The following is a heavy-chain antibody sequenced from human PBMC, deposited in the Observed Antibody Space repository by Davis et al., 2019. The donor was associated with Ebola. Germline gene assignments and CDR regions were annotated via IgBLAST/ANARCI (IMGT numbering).Heavy chain of an antibody. Sequence: AASVKVSCKASGYTFTSYAMNWVRQAPGQGLEWMGWINPHNGNTNYAQNVQGRVTMTTDTSTSTAYMEVGSLRSDDTAVYYCARLVRCSGGSCYRRAHNWFDPWGQGALVTVSP. CDR1: GYTFTSYA. CDR3: ARLVRCSGGSCYRRAHNWFDP. V-gene: IGHV1-18*01. CDR2: INPHNGNT. J-gene: IGHJ5*02. D-gene: IGHD2-15*01.